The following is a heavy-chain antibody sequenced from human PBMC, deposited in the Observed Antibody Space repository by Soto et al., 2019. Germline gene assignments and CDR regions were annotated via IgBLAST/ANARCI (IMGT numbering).Heavy chain of an antibody. Sequence: GASVKVSCKASGGTFSSYAISWVRQAPGQGLEWLGGIIPIFGTANYAQKFQGRVTITADESTSTAYMELSSLRSEDTAVYYCARLEEQQLGGSYNPRYYYYYGMDVWGQGTTVTVSS. CDR1: GGTFSSYA. CDR2: IIPIFGTA. V-gene: IGHV1-69*13. J-gene: IGHJ6*02. CDR3: ARLEEQQLGGSYNPRYYYYYGMDV. D-gene: IGHD6-13*01.